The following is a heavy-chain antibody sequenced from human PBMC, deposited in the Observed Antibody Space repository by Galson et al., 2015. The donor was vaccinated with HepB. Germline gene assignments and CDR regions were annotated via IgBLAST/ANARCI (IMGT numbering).Heavy chain of an antibody. CDR1: GYTFTGYY. D-gene: IGHD5-12*01. CDR3: ARGGGQNYNWFDP. V-gene: IGHV1-2*02. Sequence: VKVSCKASGYTFTGYYMHWVRQAPGQGPEWMGWINSNSGATNYAQNFQGRVIMTRDTSISTAYMELSSLISDDTAVYYCARGGGQNYNWFDPWGQGTLVTVSS. CDR2: INSNSGAT. J-gene: IGHJ5*02.